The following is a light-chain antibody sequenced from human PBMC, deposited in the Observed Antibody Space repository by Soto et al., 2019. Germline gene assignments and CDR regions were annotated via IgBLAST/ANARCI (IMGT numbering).Light chain of an antibody. CDR2: DAS. CDR3: QQRSNWPPALT. Sequence: IVLTQSPATLSLSPGERATLSCRASQSVSSYLAWYQQKPGQAPRLLIYDASNRATGIPARFSGSGSGTDFTLTSSSLEPEDFAVYYCQQRSNWPPALTFGGGTKVEIK. V-gene: IGKV3-11*01. J-gene: IGKJ4*01. CDR1: QSVSSY.